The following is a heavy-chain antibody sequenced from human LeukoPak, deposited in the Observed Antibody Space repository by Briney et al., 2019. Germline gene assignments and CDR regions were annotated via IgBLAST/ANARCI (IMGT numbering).Heavy chain of an antibody. V-gene: IGHV3-30*02. Sequence: PGGSLRLSCAASGFTFSSYWMSWFRQAPGKGLEWVSFIQSDGSDIFYADSVKGRFTISRDNSKNTVFLQMDSLRVEDTAVYYCAKELKLKPFDYWGQGILVAVSS. CDR3: AKELKLKPFDY. J-gene: IGHJ4*02. CDR1: GFTFSSYW. CDR2: IQSDGSDI.